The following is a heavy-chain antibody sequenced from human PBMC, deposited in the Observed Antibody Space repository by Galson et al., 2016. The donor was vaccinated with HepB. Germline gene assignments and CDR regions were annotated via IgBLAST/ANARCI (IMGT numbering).Heavy chain of an antibody. Sequence: SVKVSCKASGYTFTTYGISWVRQAPGQGLEWMGRISGYNGNTHYAQKFQDRVTLTRDTSTGTAYMDLWSLTSDDTAVYYCAREDWNPRYYFNGMDVWGQGTTVTVSS. CDR2: ISGYNGNT. J-gene: IGHJ6*02. CDR1: GYTFTTYG. D-gene: IGHD1-1*01. CDR3: AREDWNPRYYFNGMDV. V-gene: IGHV1-18*01.